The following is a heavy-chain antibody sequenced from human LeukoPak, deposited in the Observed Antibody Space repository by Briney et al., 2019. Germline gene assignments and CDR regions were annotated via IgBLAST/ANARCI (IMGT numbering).Heavy chain of an antibody. Sequence: GGSLRLSCAASGFTVSSNYMSWVRQAPGKGLEWVSLIYSSDNTYYADSVKGRFTISRDISKNTLSLQMRSLRPDDTAVYYCARGCSGGSCYSAFDYWGQGTLVTVSS. CDR1: GFTVSSNY. V-gene: IGHV3-53*05. CDR3: ARGCSGGSCYSAFDY. D-gene: IGHD2-15*01. J-gene: IGHJ4*02. CDR2: IYSSDNT.